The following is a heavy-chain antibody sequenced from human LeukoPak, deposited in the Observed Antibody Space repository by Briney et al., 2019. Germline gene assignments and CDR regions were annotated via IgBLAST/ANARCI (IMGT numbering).Heavy chain of an antibody. CDR2: ISGSGCST. J-gene: IGHJ3*02. CDR3: AKELAHYGGNSDDAFDI. D-gene: IGHD4-23*01. Sequence: PGGSLRLSCAASGFTFSSYAMSWVRQAPGKGLEWVSAISGSGCSTYYADSVKGRFTISRDNSKNTLYLQMNSLRAEDTAVYYCAKELAHYGGNSDDAFDIWGQGTMVTVSS. V-gene: IGHV3-23*01. CDR1: GFTFSSYA.